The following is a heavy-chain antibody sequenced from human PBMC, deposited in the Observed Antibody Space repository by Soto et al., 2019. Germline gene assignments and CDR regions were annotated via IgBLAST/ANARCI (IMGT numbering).Heavy chain of an antibody. V-gene: IGHV5-51*01. CDR2: IYPGDSDA. Sequence: GAPKIPCSGSCDCFNNSCIGWVRQMPWKGLELMGIIYPGDSDATYSPSFHGQVTISADKSISNAFLLRSSPKASDTAIYFCVGRGYCISAACLGDNYHYYAMDVWGHGTMVTVSS. D-gene: IGHD2-2*01. CDR3: VGRGYCISAACLGDNYHYYAMDV. J-gene: IGHJ6*02. CDR1: CDCFNNSC.